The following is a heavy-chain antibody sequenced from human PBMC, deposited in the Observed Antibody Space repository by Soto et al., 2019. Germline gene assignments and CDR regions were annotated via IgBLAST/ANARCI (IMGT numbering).Heavy chain of an antibody. CDR3: ARVESAYFDSSGYYWFDR. Sequence: QVQLVQSGAEVKRPGSSVKVSCKVSGGTFSNYAISWVRQAPGQGLEWMGGTIPVFDTTKYAQRFQARLTFTADESKRTAYMEMSRLRSEATAVYYCARVESAYFDSSGYYWFDRWGQGTLVTVSS. CDR1: GGTFSNYA. J-gene: IGHJ5*02. CDR2: TIPVFDTT. V-gene: IGHV1-69*01. D-gene: IGHD3-22*01.